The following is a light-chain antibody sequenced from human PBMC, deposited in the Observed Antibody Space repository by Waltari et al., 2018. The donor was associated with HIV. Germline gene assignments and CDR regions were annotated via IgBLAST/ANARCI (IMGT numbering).Light chain of an antibody. J-gene: IGLJ2*01. CDR1: TFNAAAVCN. V-gene: IGLV1-40*01. Sequence: SVLTQTLSASGAPRQRDPISCTGSTFNAAAVCNVHWSQQIPGTAPKLLIPGNKNRPSGVPDRFSASKSGTSASLTITGLQAEDEADYFCQSYDITLSASVVFGGGTKLTVL. CDR2: GNK. CDR3: QSYDITLSASVV.